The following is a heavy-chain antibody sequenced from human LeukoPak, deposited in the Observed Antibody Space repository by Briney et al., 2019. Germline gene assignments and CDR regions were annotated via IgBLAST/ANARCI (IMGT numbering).Heavy chain of an antibody. CDR1: GFTFDDYA. Sequence: GGSLRLSCAASGFTFDDYAMHWVRQAPGKGLEWVSGISWNSGSIGYADSVKGRFTISRDNAKNSLYLQMNSLRAEDTAVYYCAKDFGIIVGATSYYWGQGTLVTVSS. CDR2: ISWNSGSI. V-gene: IGHV3-9*01. CDR3: AKDFGIIVGATSYY. J-gene: IGHJ4*02. D-gene: IGHD1-26*01.